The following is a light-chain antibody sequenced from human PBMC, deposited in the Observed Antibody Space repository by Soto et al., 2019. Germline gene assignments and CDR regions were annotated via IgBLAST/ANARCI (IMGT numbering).Light chain of an antibody. CDR1: QTLSNSF. J-gene: IGKJ5*01. CDR2: DTS. V-gene: IGKV3-20*01. CDR3: QQSGTSEII. Sequence: LVLTQSPGTLSLSPGERATLSCRASQTLSNSFIAWYQQKHGQAPRLLIYDTSSRATGVPDRYSASVSGTDFTITISRLEQEDVAVFFCQQSGTSEIIFGQGTRLEIK.